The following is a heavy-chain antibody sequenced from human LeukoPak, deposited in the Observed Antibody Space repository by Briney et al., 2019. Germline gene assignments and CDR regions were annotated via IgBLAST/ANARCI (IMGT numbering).Heavy chain of an antibody. Sequence: GVSLRLSCAASGFTFSGSAMHWVRQASGKGLEWVSCFRSRANSYARAYAASVKVRLTISRDDSKNTAYLQMSSLKHEDTAVYYCTSPAFAPDPQPEQWLVQNDAFDIWGQGTMVTV. CDR3: TSPAFAPDPQPEQWLVQNDAFDI. CDR2: FRSRANSYAR. D-gene: IGHD6-19*01. J-gene: IGHJ3*02. CDR1: GFTFSGSA. V-gene: IGHV3-73*01.